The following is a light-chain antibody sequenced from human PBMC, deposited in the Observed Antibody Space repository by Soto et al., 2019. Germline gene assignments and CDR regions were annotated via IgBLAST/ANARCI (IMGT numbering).Light chain of an antibody. J-gene: IGKJ1*01. Sequence: DIVMTQSPDSLAVSLGERATINCKSSQSVLYSSNNKNYLAWYQQKPGQPPKLLIYWASTRESGVPDRFSGIGSGTEFTLTISSLQAEDVTVYCCQQYDSTSWTFGQGTKVEIK. CDR1: QSVLYSSNNKNY. CDR2: WAS. CDR3: QQYDSTSWT. V-gene: IGKV4-1*01.